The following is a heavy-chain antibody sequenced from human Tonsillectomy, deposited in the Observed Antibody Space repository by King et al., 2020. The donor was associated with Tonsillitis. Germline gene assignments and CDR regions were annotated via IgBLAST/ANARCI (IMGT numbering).Heavy chain of an antibody. CDR2: IYYTGNT. Sequence: VQLQESGPGLVKPSETLSLTCSVSGGFISSYFWSWILQPPGRGLEWIGYIYYTGNTNYNPSLKSRVTISVDSSKNPFSLRLSSVTAADTAVYYCARDVGGNSDYWGQGTLVTVSS. CDR3: ARDVGGNSDY. D-gene: IGHD4-23*01. J-gene: IGHJ4*02. CDR1: GGFISSYF. V-gene: IGHV4-59*01.